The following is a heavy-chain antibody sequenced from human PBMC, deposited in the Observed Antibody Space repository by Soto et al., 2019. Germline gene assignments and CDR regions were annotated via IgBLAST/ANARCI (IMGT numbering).Heavy chain of an antibody. V-gene: IGHV1-46*01. CDR1: GYTFTDYY. CDR3: ARGVMIAFGGVIVANWFDA. D-gene: IGHD3-16*02. CDR2: INPSGGST. J-gene: IGHJ5*02. Sequence: ASVKVSCKASGYTFTDYYIHWVRQSPGQGLEWMGVINPSGGSTTYAQRFQGRVTMTRDTSTSTVYMELSSLRSEDTAVYYCARGVMIAFGGVIVANWFDAWGQGTLVTVSS.